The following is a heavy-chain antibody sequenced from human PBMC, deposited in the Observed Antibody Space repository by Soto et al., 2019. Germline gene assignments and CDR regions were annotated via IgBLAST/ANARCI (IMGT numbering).Heavy chain of an antibody. CDR3: AKDAPPAPEGAGYFDY. Sequence: GGSLRLSCAASGFTFNSYWMQWVRQVPGKGLVWVSRVNIDGSGTAYADSVKGRFTISRDNAKNTLYLQLNSLRAEDTAVYYCAKDAPPAPEGAGYFDYWGQGTPVTVSS. D-gene: IGHD6-19*01. CDR2: VNIDGSGT. J-gene: IGHJ4*02. V-gene: IGHV3-74*01. CDR1: GFTFNSYW.